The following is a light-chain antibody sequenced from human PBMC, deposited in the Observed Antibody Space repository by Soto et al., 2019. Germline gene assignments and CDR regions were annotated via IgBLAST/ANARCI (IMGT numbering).Light chain of an antibody. J-gene: IGLJ3*02. CDR1: SGDIGVYNY. CDR2: EVN. V-gene: IGLV2-8*01. CDR3: GAHAGSNTWV. Sequence: QSVLTQSPSASASPGQSVTISCTGSSGDIGVYNYVSWYQQHPGKAPKLIIYEVNKRPSGVPDRFSGSKSGITASLTVSGLQADDEADYYCGAHAGSNTWVFGGGTKVTVL.